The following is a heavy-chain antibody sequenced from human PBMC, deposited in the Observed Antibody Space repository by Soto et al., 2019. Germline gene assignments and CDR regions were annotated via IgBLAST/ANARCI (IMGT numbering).Heavy chain of an antibody. CDR1: GGSIRSYY. CDR2: INHSGST. Sequence: SETLSLTCTVSGGSIRSYYWSWIRQPPGKGLEWIGEINHSGSTNYNPSLKSRVTISVDTSKNQFSLKLSSVTAADTAVYYCARGRHYYDSSGYYYRTGYFQHWGQGTLVTVSS. V-gene: IGHV4-34*01. D-gene: IGHD3-22*01. J-gene: IGHJ1*01. CDR3: ARGRHYYDSSGYYYRTGYFQH.